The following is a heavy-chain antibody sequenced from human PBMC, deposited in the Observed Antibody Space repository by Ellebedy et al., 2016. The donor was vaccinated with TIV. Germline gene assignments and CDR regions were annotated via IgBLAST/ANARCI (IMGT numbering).Heavy chain of an antibody. CDR3: AGMVRGVITRFFFGRVGMDV. J-gene: IGHJ6*02. CDR1: GGSITSSNW. Sequence: SETLSLTCAVSGGSITSSNWWSWVRQPPGKGLEWIGEIYHSGSTNYNPSLKSRVTISVDKSKNQFSLKLSSVTAADTAVYYCAGMVRGVITRFFFGRVGMDVWGQGTTVTVSS. CDR2: IYHSGST. V-gene: IGHV4-4*02. D-gene: IGHD3-10*01.